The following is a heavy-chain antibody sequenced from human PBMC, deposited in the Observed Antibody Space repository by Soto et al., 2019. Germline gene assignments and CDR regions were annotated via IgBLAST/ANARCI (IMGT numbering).Heavy chain of an antibody. CDR2: ISGSGGST. CDR1: GFTFNSYA. Sequence: PGGSLRLSCAASGFTFNSYAMSWVRQAPGKGLEWVSGISGSGGSTYYADSVKGRFAISRDNSKNTLYLQMNSLRAEDTAVYYCAKRGQAAGPYYFDYWGQGXLVTVYS. V-gene: IGHV3-23*01. J-gene: IGHJ4*02. D-gene: IGHD6-13*01. CDR3: AKRGQAAGPYYFDY.